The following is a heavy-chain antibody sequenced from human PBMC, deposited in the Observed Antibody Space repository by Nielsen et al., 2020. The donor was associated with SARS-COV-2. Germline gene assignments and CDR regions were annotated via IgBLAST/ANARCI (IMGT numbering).Heavy chain of an antibody. D-gene: IGHD3-3*01. V-gene: IGHV4-39*01. J-gene: IGHJ6*02. Sequence: SETLSLTCTVSGGSISSSSYYWCWIRQPPGKGLEWIGSIYYSGSTYYNPSLKSRVTISVDTSKNQFSLKLSSVTAADTAVYYCSRLASVLRFLEWLSEDDYYYYGMDVWGQVTTVTVSS. CDR1: GGSISSSSYY. CDR3: SRLASVLRFLEWLSEDDYYYYGMDV. CDR2: IYYSGST.